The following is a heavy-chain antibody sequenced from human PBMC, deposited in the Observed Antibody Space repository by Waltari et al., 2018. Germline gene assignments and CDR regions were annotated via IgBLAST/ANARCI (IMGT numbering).Heavy chain of an antibody. Sequence: EVQLVESGGGLVQPGGSLRLSCAASGFTFSSYSMNWVRQAPGKGRGWVSYISSSSSIIYYADSVKVRFTISRDNSKNTLYLQMNSLRAEDTAMYYCAKGPRVGLDAFDIWGQGTMVTVSS. D-gene: IGHD3-10*01. CDR1: GFTFSSYS. J-gene: IGHJ3*02. CDR3: AKGPRVGLDAFDI. CDR2: ISSSSSII. V-gene: IGHV3-48*01.